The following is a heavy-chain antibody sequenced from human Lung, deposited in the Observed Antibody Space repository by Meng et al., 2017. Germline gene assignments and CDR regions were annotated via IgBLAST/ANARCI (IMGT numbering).Heavy chain of an antibody. J-gene: IGHJ4*02. CDR2: INHSGST. V-gene: IGHV4-34*01. Sequence: QVQLQQWGAGLLKPSETLSLTCAVSGGSFSDYYWSWIRQPPGKGQEWIGEINHSGSTNYNPSLESRATISVDTSQNNLSLKLSSVTAADSAVYYCARGPTTMAHDFDYWGQGTLVTVSS. CDR3: ARGPTTMAHDFDY. CDR1: GGSFSDYY. D-gene: IGHD4-11*01.